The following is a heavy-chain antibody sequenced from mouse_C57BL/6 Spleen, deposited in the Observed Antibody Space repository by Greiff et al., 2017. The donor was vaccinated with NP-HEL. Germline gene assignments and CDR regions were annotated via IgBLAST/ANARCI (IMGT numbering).Heavy chain of an antibody. D-gene: IGHD1-1*01. J-gene: IGHJ3*01. V-gene: IGHV1-64*01. CDR2: IHPNSGST. CDR1: GYTFTSYW. CDR3: ARRNTTVVAPVAY. Sequence: VQLQQPGAELVKPGASVKLSCKASGYTFTSYWMHWVKQRPGQGLEWIGMIHPNSGSTNYNEKFKSKATLTVDKSSSTAYMQLSSLTSEDSAVYDCARRNTTVVAPVAYSGQGTLVTVSA.